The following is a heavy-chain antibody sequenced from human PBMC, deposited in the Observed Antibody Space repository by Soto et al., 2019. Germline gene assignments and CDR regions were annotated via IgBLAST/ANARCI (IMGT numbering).Heavy chain of an antibody. D-gene: IGHD2-21*01. CDR1: GFTFSDFY. V-gene: IGHV3-11*06. CDR3: VRGGGGGQFDY. J-gene: IGHJ4*02. CDR2: ISINSNHK. Sequence: VGFLRLSCAASGFTFSDFYMTWVRQAPGKGLEWLSYISINSNHKEYGDSVKGRHTISRDNAKNSLYLQMNSLRADDTAVYYCVRGGGGGQFDYWGQGTLVTVSS.